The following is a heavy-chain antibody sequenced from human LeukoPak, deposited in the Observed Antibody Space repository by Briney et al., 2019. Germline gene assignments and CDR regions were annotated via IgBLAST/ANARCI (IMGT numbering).Heavy chain of an antibody. CDR3: AKGYRGNYDY. V-gene: IGHV3-7*03. Sequence: GGSLRLSCATSGFTFTDYRMGWVRQAPGKGPEWVANVKEDGSEKYYVDSVKGRFTISRDNSKNTLYLQMNSLRAEDTAVYYCAKGYRGNYDYWGQGVLVTVSS. CDR2: VKEDGSEK. D-gene: IGHD1-26*01. CDR1: GFTFTDYR. J-gene: IGHJ4*02.